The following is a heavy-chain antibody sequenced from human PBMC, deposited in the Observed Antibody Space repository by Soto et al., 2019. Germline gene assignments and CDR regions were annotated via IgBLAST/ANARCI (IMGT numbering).Heavy chain of an antibody. CDR1: GGSISSYY. V-gene: IGHV4-59*01. CDR2: IYYSGST. D-gene: IGHD6-19*01. Sequence: SETLSLTCPVSGGSISSYYGSWIRQPPGKGLEWIGYIYYSGSTNYNPSLKSRVTISVDTSKNQFSLKLSSVTAADTAVYYCARGLDYFDYWGQGTLVTVSS. J-gene: IGHJ4*02. CDR3: ARGLDYFDY.